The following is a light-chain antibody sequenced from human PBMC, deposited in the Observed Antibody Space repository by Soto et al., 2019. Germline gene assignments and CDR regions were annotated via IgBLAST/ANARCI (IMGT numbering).Light chain of an antibody. Sequence: EIVMTQSPATLSVSPGERATLSCRASQSVSSNLAWYQQKPGQAPRLLIYGASTRATGIPARFSGSGSGTEFTLTISSLXSEXXXXYYCQQYNNWPLTFGGGTKVEIK. V-gene: IGKV3-15*01. CDR2: GAS. J-gene: IGKJ4*01. CDR3: QQYNNWPLT. CDR1: QSVSSN.